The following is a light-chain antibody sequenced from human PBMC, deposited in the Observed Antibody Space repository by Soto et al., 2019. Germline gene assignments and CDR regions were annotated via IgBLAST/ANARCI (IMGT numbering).Light chain of an antibody. Sequence: QSVLTQPASVSGSPGQSITISCTGTSSDVGGYNYVSWYQQHPGKAPKLIIYDVSDRPPGISPHFSASKYGNTASLTISRLLAEDEADYYCCSYTSSSTPWVFGPGTKLTVL. V-gene: IGLV2-14*03. J-gene: IGLJ1*01. CDR3: CSYTSSSTPWV. CDR2: DVS. CDR1: SSDVGGYNY.